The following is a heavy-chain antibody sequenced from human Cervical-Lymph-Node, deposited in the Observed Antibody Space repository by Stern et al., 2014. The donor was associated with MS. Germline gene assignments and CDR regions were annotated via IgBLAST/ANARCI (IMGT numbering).Heavy chain of an antibody. Sequence: MQLVESGGGVVQPGRSLRLSCAASGFTFSSYAMHWVRQAPGKGLEWVAVISYDGSNKYYADSVKGRFTISRDNSKNTLYLQMNSLRAEDTAVYYCARDRWELYHYYFDYWGQGTLVTVSS. CDR1: GFTFSSYA. CDR2: ISYDGSNK. CDR3: ARDRWELYHYYFDY. V-gene: IGHV3-30-3*01. J-gene: IGHJ4*02. D-gene: IGHD1-26*01.